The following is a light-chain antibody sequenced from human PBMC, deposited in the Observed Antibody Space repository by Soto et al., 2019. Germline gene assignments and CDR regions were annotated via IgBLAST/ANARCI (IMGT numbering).Light chain of an antibody. J-gene: IGLJ1*01. CDR2: DVT. CDR3: ASYASTTTLGV. Sequence: QSALTQPASVSGSPGQSITISCTGTRRDVGGYNYVSWYQQHPGKAPKLTIYDVTNRPSGVSNRFSGSKSGNTASLTISGLQAEDEADYYCASYASTTTLGVFGTG. CDR1: RRDVGGYNY. V-gene: IGLV2-14*01.